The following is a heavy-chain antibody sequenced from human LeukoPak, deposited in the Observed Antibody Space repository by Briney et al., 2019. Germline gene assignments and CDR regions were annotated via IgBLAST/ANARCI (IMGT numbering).Heavy chain of an antibody. J-gene: IGHJ6*02. V-gene: IGHV4-61*01. Sequence: PSETLSLTCTVSGGSVSSGSYYWSWIRQPPGKGLEWIGYIYYSGSTNYNPSLKSRVTISVDTSKNQFSLRLSSVTAADTAVYYCARDLGQYSGTYYYYYYGMDVWGQGTTVTVSS. CDR1: GGSVSSGSYY. D-gene: IGHD1-26*01. CDR3: ARDLGQYSGTYYYYYYGMDV. CDR2: IYYSGST.